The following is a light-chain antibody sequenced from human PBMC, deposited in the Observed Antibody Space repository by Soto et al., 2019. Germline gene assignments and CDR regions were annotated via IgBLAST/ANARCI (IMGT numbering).Light chain of an antibody. Sequence: EIVLTQSPGTLSLSPGERATLSCRASQSVSNNYLAWYQQKPGQAPRLLIYGASNRATGIPDRFSGSGSGTEFTLTISRREPEDFAGYCCQQYGSSGTFGQGNKGEI. CDR1: QSVSNNY. CDR2: GAS. V-gene: IGKV3-20*01. J-gene: IGKJ1*01. CDR3: QQYGSSGT.